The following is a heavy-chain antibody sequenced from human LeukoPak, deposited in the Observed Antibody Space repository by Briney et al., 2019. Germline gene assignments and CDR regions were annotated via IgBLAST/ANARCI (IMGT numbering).Heavy chain of an antibody. CDR1: GGTFSRYA. J-gene: IGHJ4*02. CDR2: IIPMLGIT. CDR3: ARGLYSSHHDY. Sequence: RASVKVSCKASGGTFSRYALSWVRQAPGQGLEWMARIIPMLGITNYAQHFRGRVTITADRSTSTGYMELSSLRSEDTAVYYCARGLYSSHHDYWGQGTLVTVSS. D-gene: IGHD3-22*01. V-gene: IGHV1-69*04.